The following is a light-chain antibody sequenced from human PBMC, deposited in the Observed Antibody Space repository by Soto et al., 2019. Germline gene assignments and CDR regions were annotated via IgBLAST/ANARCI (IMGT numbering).Light chain of an antibody. CDR2: DAS. CDR3: QQYDNWPWT. CDR1: QTVRNNY. J-gene: IGKJ1*01. V-gene: IGKV3-20*01. Sequence: EFVLAQCPGTLPLSPGERATPSCRASQTVRNNYLAWYQQKPGQAPRLLIYDASRRATGFPARFSGSGSGTDFTLTISSLQSEDFAVYYCQQYDNWPWTFGQGTKVDIK.